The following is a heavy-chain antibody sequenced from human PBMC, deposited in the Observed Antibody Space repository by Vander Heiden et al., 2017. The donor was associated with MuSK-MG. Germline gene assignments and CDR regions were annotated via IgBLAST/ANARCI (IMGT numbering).Heavy chain of an antibody. CDR1: GFTFSSYW. CDR3: AGDIWYGPTSNCILHDAFDV. Sequence: VQLVDSGGGLAQPGGSLRRSCEASGFTFSSYWMHWVRQVSGGGLECVSRIKGDWSVTACAYSVKGRFAISRDNAENMLYLQMDSLRAEDTAVYYCAGDIWYGPTSNCILHDAFDVWGQGTMVTVSS. V-gene: IGHV3-74*01. J-gene: IGHJ3*01. D-gene: IGHD1-26*01. CDR2: IKGDWSVT.